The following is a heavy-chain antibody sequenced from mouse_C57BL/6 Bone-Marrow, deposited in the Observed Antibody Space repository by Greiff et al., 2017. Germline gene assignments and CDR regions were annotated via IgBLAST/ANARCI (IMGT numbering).Heavy chain of an antibody. CDR2: ISNLAYSI. J-gene: IGHJ4*01. D-gene: IGHD1-1*01. CDR1: GFTFSDYG. Sequence: EVKVVESGGGLVQPGGSLKLSCAASGFTFSDYGMAWVRQAPRKGPEWVAFISNLAYSIYYADTVTGRFTISRENAKNTLYLEMSSLRSEDTAMYYCARLLRGPGGYYAMDYWGQGTSVTVSS. CDR3: ARLLRGPGGYYAMDY. V-gene: IGHV5-15*01.